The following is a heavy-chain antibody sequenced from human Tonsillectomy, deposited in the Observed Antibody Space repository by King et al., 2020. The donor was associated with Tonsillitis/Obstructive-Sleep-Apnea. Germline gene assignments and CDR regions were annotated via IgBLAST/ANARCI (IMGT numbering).Heavy chain of an antibody. Sequence: QLVQSGAEVKKPGASVKVSCKASGYTFTSYGISWVRQAPGQGLEWMGWISAYNGNTNHAQKLQGRVTMTTDTSTSTAYMELRSLRSDDTAVYYCARGLKGYCSSTSCQNDAFDIWGQGTMVTVSS. J-gene: IGHJ3*02. CDR2: ISAYNGNT. CDR1: GYTFTSYG. D-gene: IGHD2-2*01. V-gene: IGHV1-18*01. CDR3: ARGLKGYCSSTSCQNDAFDI.